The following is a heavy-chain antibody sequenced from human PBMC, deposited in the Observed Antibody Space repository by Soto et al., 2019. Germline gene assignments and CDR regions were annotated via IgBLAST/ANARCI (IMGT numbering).Heavy chain of an antibody. CDR2: IIPLFDAT. D-gene: IGHD6-19*01. V-gene: IGHV1-69*06. CDR3: ARDRSSSWYNGTFYFDS. J-gene: IGHJ4*02. CDR1: GGTFTTYD. Sequence: QVQLVQSGAEVRKPGSSVKVSCKASGGTFTTYDISWVRQAPGQGLEWMGGIIPLFDATKYAQKFQGRVTITADKSTGTAYMELSSLRSDDTAMDYCARDRSSSWYNGTFYFDSWGQGTLVTVSS.